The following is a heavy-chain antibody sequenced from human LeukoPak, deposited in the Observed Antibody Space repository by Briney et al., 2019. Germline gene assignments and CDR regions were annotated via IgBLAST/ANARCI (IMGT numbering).Heavy chain of an antibody. V-gene: IGHV3-49*04. D-gene: IGHD6-13*01. J-gene: IGHJ4*02. CDR1: GFTFGDYA. CDR3: SRDSSWSFDY. Sequence: PGGSLRLSCTAPGFTFGDYAMTWVRQAPGKGLEWVGFIRSKAYGGTTEYAASVEGRFTISRDDSKSIVYLQMNSPKTEDTAVYYCSRDSSWSFDYWGQGTLVTVSS. CDR2: IRSKAYGGTT.